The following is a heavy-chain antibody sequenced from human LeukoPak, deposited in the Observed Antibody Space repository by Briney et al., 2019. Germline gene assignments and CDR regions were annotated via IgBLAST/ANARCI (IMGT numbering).Heavy chain of an antibody. Sequence: SETLSLTCAVYGGSFSGYYWSWIRQPPGKGLEWIGEIDHSGSTNYNPSLKSRVNVSVDTSKNQFSLKLSSVTAADTAVYYCARAPPGAAAGTRRSYYYYYYMDVWGKGTTVTVSS. CDR3: ARAPPGAAAGTRRSYYYYYYMDV. D-gene: IGHD6-13*01. V-gene: IGHV4-34*01. J-gene: IGHJ6*03. CDR1: GGSFSGYY. CDR2: IDHSGST.